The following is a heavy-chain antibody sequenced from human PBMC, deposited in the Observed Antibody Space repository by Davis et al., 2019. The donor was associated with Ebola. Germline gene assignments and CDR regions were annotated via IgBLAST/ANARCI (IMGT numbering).Heavy chain of an antibody. CDR3: ARDQPHYYGDWGAFDY. CDR1: GGTFSSYA. D-gene: IGHD4-17*01. CDR2: MNPNSGNT. V-gene: IGHV1-8*02. J-gene: IGHJ4*02. Sequence: AASVKVSCKASGGTFSSYAISWVRQAPGQGLEWMGWMNPNSGNTGYAQKFQGRVTMTRNTSISTAYMELSSLRSEDTAVYYCARDQPHYYGDWGAFDYWGQGTLVTVSS.